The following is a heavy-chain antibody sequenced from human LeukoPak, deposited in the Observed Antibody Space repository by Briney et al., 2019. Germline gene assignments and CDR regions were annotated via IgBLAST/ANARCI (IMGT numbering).Heavy chain of an antibody. J-gene: IGHJ4*02. CDR3: ARGAVAAAGTLDY. V-gene: IGHV3-33*01. D-gene: IGHD6-13*01. CDR1: GFTFSSYG. CDR2: IWYDGSNK. Sequence: PGRSLRLSCAASGFTFSSYGMHWVRQAPGKGLEWVAVIWYDGSNKYYADSVKGRFTISRDNSKNTLYLQMNSLRAEDTAVYYCARGAVAAAGTLDYWGQGTLVTVSS.